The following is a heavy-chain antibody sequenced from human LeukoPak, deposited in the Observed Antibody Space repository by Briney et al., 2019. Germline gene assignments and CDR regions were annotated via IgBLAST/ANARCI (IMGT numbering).Heavy chain of an antibody. V-gene: IGHV3-30*02. D-gene: IGHD7-27*01. Sequence: PGGSLRLSCAASGFTFSNYGMHWVRQAPGKGLEWVAFIRYDGSNKYYADSVKGRFTISRDNSKNTLYLQMNSLKTEDTAVYYCASGPTIYWGCDYWGQRTLVTVSS. CDR2: IRYDGSNK. CDR3: ASGPTIYWGCDY. CDR1: GFTFSNYG. J-gene: IGHJ4*02.